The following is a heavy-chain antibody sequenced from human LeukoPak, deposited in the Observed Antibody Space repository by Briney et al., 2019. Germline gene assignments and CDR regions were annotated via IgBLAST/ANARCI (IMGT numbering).Heavy chain of an antibody. J-gene: IGHJ4*02. V-gene: IGHV4-59*01. Sequence: PSETLSLTCTVSGGSISSYYWSWIRQPPGKGLEWIGYIYYSGSTNYNPSLKSRVTISVDTFKNQFSLKLSSVTAADTAVYYCARVGALAAADRRGQGTLVTVSS. D-gene: IGHD6-13*01. CDR1: GGSISSYY. CDR3: ARVGALAAADR. CDR2: IYYSGST.